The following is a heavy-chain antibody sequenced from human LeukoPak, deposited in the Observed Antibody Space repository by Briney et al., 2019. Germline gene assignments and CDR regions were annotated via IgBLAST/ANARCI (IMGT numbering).Heavy chain of an antibody. V-gene: IGHV4-4*07. CDR1: GGSISSYY. CDR3: ARSPIYPDAFNI. D-gene: IGHD2/OR15-2a*01. Sequence: SSETLSLTCTVSGGSISSYYWSWIRQPAGKGLEWIGRIYTSGSTNYNPSLKSRVTISVDTSKNQFSLKLSSVTAADTAVYYCARSPIYPDAFNIWGQGTMVTVSS. CDR2: IYTSGST. J-gene: IGHJ3*02.